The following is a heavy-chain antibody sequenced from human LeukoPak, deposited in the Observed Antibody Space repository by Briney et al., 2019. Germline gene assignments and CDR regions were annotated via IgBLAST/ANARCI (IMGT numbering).Heavy chain of an antibody. CDR1: GYTFTGYY. D-gene: IGHD5-18*01. V-gene: IGHV1-2*02. Sequence: ASVKVSCKASGYTFTGYYMHWVRQAPGQGLEWMGWINPNSGGTNYAQKFQGRVTITADESTSTAYMELSSLRSEDTAVYYCARGTPDTAMVNYYYYYYMDVWGKGTTVTISS. J-gene: IGHJ6*03. CDR2: INPNSGGT. CDR3: ARGTPDTAMVNYYYYYYMDV.